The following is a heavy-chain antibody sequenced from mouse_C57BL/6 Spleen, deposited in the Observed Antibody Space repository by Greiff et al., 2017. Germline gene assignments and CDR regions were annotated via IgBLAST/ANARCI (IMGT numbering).Heavy chain of an antibody. J-gene: IGHJ3*01. CDR1: GYSFTSYY. CDR3: ARGEGYGNFWFAY. Sequence: VQLQQSGPELVKPGASVKISCKASGYSFTSYYIHWVKQRPGQGLEWIGWIYPGSGNNKYNEKFKGKATLTADTSSSTAYMQLSSLTSEDSAVYYCARGEGYGNFWFAYWGQGTLVTVSA. V-gene: IGHV1-66*01. CDR2: IYPGSGNN. D-gene: IGHD2-1*01.